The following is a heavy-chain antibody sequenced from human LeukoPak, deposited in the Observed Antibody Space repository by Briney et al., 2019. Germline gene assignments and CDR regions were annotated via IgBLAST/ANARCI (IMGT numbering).Heavy chain of an antibody. D-gene: IGHD3-10*01. CDR3: ASMVRGNWFDP. J-gene: IGHJ5*02. CDR2: IYYSGST. Sequence: PSETLSLTCTVSGGSFSSGSYYWSWIRQPPGKGLEWIGYIYYSGSTNYNPSPKSRVTISVDTSKNQFSLKLSSVTAADTAVYYCASMVRGNWFDPWGQGTLVTVSS. CDR1: GGSFSSGSYY. V-gene: IGHV4-61*01.